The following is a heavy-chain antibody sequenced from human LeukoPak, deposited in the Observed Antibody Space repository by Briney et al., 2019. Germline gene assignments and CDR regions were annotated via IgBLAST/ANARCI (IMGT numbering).Heavy chain of an antibody. CDR2: IYSSGYS. CDR1: GGSISSYY. V-gene: IGHV4-59*12. Sequence: SETLSLTCIISGGSISSYYWSWIRQPPGKGLEWIGYIYSSGYSNYNPSLKSRVTISVDTSKNQFSLKLSSVTAADTAVYYCATSSSWNFGGAFDIWGQGTMVTVSS. CDR3: ATSSSWNFGGAFDI. J-gene: IGHJ3*02. D-gene: IGHD6-13*01.